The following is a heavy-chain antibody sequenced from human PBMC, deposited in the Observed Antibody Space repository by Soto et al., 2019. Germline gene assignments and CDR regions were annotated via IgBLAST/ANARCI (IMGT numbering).Heavy chain of an antibody. CDR2: ISYDGSNK. D-gene: IGHD6-19*01. V-gene: IGHV3-30-3*01. CDR1: ECKFSSYG. Sequence: GGSLILSGAASECKFSSYGVHWVRQAPGKGLEWVAVISYDGSNKYYADSVKGRFTISRDNSKNTLYLQMNSLRAEDTAVYYCAKVMTEYSGVAIDHWGQGTLVTVSS. J-gene: IGHJ4*02. CDR3: AKVMTEYSGVAIDH.